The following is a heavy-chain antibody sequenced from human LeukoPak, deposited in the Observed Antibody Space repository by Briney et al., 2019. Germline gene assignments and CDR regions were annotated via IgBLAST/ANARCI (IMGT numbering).Heavy chain of an antibody. D-gene: IGHD3-16*01. J-gene: IGHJ4*02. Sequence: PGGSLRLSCAASGFTFSNSWMSWVRQAPGKGLEWMANIRQDGSEKYYVDSVKGRFTISRDNAKNSLYLQMNSLRAEDTAVYYCARDHPFGGSFHFDYWGQGTLVTVSS. V-gene: IGHV3-7*01. CDR1: GFTFSNSW. CDR2: IRQDGSEK. CDR3: ARDHPFGGSFHFDY.